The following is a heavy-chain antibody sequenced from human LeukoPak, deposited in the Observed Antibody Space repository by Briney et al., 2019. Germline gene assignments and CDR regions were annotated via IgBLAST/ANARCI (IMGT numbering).Heavy chain of an antibody. CDR1: GGSISSYY. J-gene: IGHJ3*02. CDR3: ARDEGYSYGYRGAFDI. Sequence: SETLSLTCTVSGGSISSYYWSWIRQPARKGLEWIGRIYTSGRTNYNPSLKSRVTMSVDTSKNQFSLKLSSVAAADTAMYYCARDEGYSYGYRGAFDIWGQGTMVTVSS. V-gene: IGHV4-4*07. CDR2: IYTSGRT. D-gene: IGHD5-18*01.